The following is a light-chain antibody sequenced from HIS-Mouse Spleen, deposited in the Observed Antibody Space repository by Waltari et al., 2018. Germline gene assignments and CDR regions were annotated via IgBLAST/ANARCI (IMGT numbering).Light chain of an antibody. V-gene: IGLV1-47*01. CDR3: AAWDDSLSGPV. CDR1: SSNIGSNY. J-gene: IGLJ3*02. CDR2: RNN. Sequence: QSVLTQPPSASGTPGQRVTISCSGRSSNIGSNYVYWYQPLPGPAPKLLIYRNNQRPSGVPDRFSGSKSGTSASLAISGLRSEDEADYYCAAWDDSLSGPVFGGGTKLTVL.